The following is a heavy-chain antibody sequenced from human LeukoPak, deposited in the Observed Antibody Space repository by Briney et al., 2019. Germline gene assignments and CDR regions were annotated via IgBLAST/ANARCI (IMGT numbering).Heavy chain of an antibody. Sequence: GGSLRLSCAASGFTFSSYAMSWVRQAPGKGLEWVSTISGSGGSKYYADSVKGRFTISRDNSMDALYLQMNSLRAEDAAVYSCAKDRATVTTRGLDYWGQGTLVTVSS. CDR2: ISGSGGSK. D-gene: IGHD4-17*01. V-gene: IGHV3-23*01. CDR3: AKDRATVTTRGLDY. J-gene: IGHJ4*02. CDR1: GFTFSSYA.